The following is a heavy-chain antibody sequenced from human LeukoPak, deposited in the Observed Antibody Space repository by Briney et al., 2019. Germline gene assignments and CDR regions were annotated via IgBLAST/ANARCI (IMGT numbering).Heavy chain of an antibody. CDR1: GFSFRDYY. D-gene: IGHD3-22*01. V-gene: IGHV3-11*01. CDR3: ARSIGYYYTMDV. Sequence: GGSLRLSCVACGFSFRDYYMGWIRQAPGRGLEWISYISGSGSDLYYADSVKGRFTISRDNANNSLYLQMNSLRAEDTAVYYCARSIGYYYTMDVWGQGTTVTVSS. J-gene: IGHJ6*02. CDR2: ISGSGSDL.